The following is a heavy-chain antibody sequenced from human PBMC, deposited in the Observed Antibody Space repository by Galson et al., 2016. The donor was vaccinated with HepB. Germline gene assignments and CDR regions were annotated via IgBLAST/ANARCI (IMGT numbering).Heavy chain of an antibody. Sequence: SAKVSCKASGYTFTSYAIHWVRQAPGQRLEWMGWINAGNGNTKYSQNFQGRVTITRDTSASTAYMEMSSLTSEDTAVYFCATQGHHPCDYWGQGTLVTVSS. D-gene: IGHD1-14*01. CDR1: GYTFTSYA. V-gene: IGHV1-3*01. CDR2: INAGNGNT. J-gene: IGHJ4*02. CDR3: ATQGHHPCDY.